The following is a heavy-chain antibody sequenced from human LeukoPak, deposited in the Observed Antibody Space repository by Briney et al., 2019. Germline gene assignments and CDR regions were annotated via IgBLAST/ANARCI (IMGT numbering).Heavy chain of an antibody. J-gene: IGHJ4*02. V-gene: IGHV1-2*06. Sequence: ASVTVSCKASGYTFTGYYMHWVRQAPGQGLEWMGRINPNSGDTNYAQKFQGRVTMTRDTSFSTAYMELSRLTSDDTAVYYCARITTALPAAFDYWGQGTLVTVSS. CDR2: INPNSGDT. D-gene: IGHD2-2*01. CDR3: ARITTALPAAFDY. CDR1: GYTFTGYY.